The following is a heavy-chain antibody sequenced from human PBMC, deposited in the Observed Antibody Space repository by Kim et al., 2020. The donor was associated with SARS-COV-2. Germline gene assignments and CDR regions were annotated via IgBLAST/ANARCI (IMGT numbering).Heavy chain of an antibody. D-gene: IGHD5-12*01. V-gene: IGHV3-33*01. Sequence: YYSESVKGRFTISRDNSKNTLYLQMNSLRAEDTAVYYCARDSMNGYGFDPWGQGTLVTVSS. J-gene: IGHJ5*02. CDR3: ARDSMNGYGFDP.